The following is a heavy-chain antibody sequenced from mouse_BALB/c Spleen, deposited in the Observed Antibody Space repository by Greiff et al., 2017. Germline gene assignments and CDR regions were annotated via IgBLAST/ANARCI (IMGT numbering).Heavy chain of an antibody. D-gene: IGHD1-2*01. CDR2: ISSGGSYT. Sequence: EVQVVESGGGLVKPGGSLKLSCAASGFTFSSYTMSWVRQTPEKRLEWVATISSGGSYTYYPDSVKGRFTISRDNAKNTLYLQMSSLKSEDTAMYYCTRAAFYYFDYWGQGTTLTVSS. J-gene: IGHJ2*01. CDR1: GFTFSSYT. V-gene: IGHV5-6-4*01. CDR3: TRAAFYYFDY.